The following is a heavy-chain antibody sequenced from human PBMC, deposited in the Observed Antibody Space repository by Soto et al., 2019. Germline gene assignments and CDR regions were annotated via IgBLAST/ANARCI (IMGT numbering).Heavy chain of an antibody. CDR3: PGSGGGEDY. D-gene: IGHD3-10*01. V-gene: IGHV4-4*02. CDR1: GGSISSSHW. CDR2: IYHSGST. J-gene: IGHJ4*02. Sequence: QVQLQESGPGLVKPSGTLSLSCAVSGGSISSSHWWTWVRQPPGKGLEWIGEIYHSGSTNYNPSLKGRGTMTVDTSRIQFALNLSSAAAACSAGYLWPGSGGGEDYWGQGILVTVSP.